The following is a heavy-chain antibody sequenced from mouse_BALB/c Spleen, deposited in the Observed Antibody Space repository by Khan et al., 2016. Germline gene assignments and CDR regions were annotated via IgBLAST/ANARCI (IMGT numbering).Heavy chain of an antibody. CDR3: ARIYYGGAY. D-gene: IGHD2-1*01. CDR2: IDPANGNT. V-gene: IGHV14-3*02. J-gene: IGHJ3*01. CDR1: GFNIKDTY. Sequence: VQLQQSGADLVKPGASVKLSCTASGFNIKDTYIHWVKQRPEQALEWIGRIDPANGNTEYDPKFQGKATITADISSNTAYLQLSSLTSEDTAVYYCARIYYGGAYWDQGTLVTVSA.